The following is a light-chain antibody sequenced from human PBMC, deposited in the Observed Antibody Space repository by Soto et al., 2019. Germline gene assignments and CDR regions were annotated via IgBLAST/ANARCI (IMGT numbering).Light chain of an antibody. CDR3: MQSLQTPKT. CDR2: WGT. V-gene: IGKV2-28*01. J-gene: IGKJ1*01. Sequence: DIVMTQSPLSLPVTPGEPASISCRSSRDLLHHNGYNYLDWYLQKPGQSPQLLIYWGTYRASGVPDRFSGSGSGTDFTLKISRVEAEDVGVYYCMQSLQTPKTFGQGTKVEIK. CDR1: RDLLHHNGYNY.